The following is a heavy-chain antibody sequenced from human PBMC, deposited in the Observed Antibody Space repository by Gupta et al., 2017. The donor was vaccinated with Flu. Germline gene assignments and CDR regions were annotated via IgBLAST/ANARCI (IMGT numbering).Heavy chain of an antibody. V-gene: IGHV4-30-4*01. Sequence: QAQLQESGPGLVKPSQALSLTCTASGGSISSGDYYWSWIRQPPGKGLEWIGYIYSRGSTYDNPSLKSRVNISVDTAKTQFSLKLSYATEADTALYYWARAAISIYYMDVWSKGTTVTVSS. CDR3: ARAAISIYYMDV. CDR2: IYSRGST. CDR1: GGSISSGDYY. J-gene: IGHJ6*03. D-gene: IGHD5-12*01.